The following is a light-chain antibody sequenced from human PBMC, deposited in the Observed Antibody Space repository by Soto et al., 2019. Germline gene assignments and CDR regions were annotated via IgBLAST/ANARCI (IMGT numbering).Light chain of an antibody. J-gene: IGLJ2*01. CDR3: CSYAGGNTVV. CDR2: EGY. V-gene: IGLV2-23*01. CDR1: GSDLGIYKL. Sequence: QSALTQPASVSGSPGQSITISCTGTGSDLGIYKLVSWYRQLPGKAPEVIVFEGYKRPSGISSRFSGSKSGTTASLTISGLQADDEAHYYCCSYAGGNTVVFGGGTKLTVL.